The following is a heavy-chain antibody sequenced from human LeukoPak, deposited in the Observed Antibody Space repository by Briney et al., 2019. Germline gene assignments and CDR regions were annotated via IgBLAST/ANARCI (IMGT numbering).Heavy chain of an antibody. Sequence: PSETLSLTCAVHGGSFSGYYWSWIRQPPGKGLEWTGEINHSGSTNYNPSLKSRVTISVDTSKNQFSLKLSSVTAADTAVYYCARAERYSYGYIDYWGQGTLVTVSS. CDR2: INHSGST. V-gene: IGHV4-34*01. J-gene: IGHJ4*02. CDR1: GGSFSGYY. CDR3: ARAERYSYGYIDY. D-gene: IGHD5-18*01.